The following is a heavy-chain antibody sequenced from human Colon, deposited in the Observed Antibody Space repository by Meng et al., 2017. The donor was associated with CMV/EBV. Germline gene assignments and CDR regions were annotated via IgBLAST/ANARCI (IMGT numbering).Heavy chain of an antibody. J-gene: IGHJ6*02. CDR2: VYYSGST. CDR1: GDSISSYY. V-gene: IGHV4-59*01. CDR3: ARGGGRASFDFWSGSGYGLDV. D-gene: IGHD3-3*01. Sequence: GSLRLSCSVSGDSISSYYWSWIRQPPGKGLEWIGHVYYSGSTNYNPSLKSRVTISVDTSKNQFALKLSSVTAADTAVYYCARGGGRASFDFWSGSGYGLDVWGQGTTVTSP.